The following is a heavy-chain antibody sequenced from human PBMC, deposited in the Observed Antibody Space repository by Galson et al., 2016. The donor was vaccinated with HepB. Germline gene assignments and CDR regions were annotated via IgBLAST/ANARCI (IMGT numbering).Heavy chain of an antibody. CDR3: ARLDY. V-gene: IGHV4-61*02. CDR2: IYISGST. Sequence: TLSLTCTVSGVSMSSTSFYWTWIRQPAGKGLEWIGRIYISGSTNYNPALKSRVTISLDTSKNQFSLNLTSVTAADTAVYYCARLDYWGRGTLVTVSS. J-gene: IGHJ4*02. CDR1: GVSMSSTSFY.